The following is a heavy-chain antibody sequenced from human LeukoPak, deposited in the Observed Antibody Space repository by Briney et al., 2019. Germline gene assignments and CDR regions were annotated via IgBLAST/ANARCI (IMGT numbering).Heavy chain of an antibody. J-gene: IGHJ4*02. D-gene: IGHD6-19*01. V-gene: IGHV3-48*04. CDR1: GFIFSSYS. CDR3: ARVPGGQWLGYFDY. CDR2: ISSSGSTI. Sequence: QTGGSLRLSCATSGFIFSSYSMNWVRQAPGKGLEWVSYISSSGSTIYYADSVKGRFTISRDNAKNSLYLQMNSLRAEDTAVYYCARVPGGQWLGYFDYWGQGTLVTVSS.